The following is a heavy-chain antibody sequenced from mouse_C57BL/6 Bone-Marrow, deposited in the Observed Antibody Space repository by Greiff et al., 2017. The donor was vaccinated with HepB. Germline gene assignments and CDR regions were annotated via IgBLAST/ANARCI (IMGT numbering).Heavy chain of an antibody. CDR3: ARWGYDAAY. D-gene: IGHD2-2*01. Sequence: EVQLQQSGPVLVKPGASVKMSCKASGYTFTDYYMNWVKQSHGKSLEWIGVINPYNGGTSYNQKFKGKATLTVDKSSSTAYMELNSLTSEDSAVYYCARWGYDAAYWGQGTLVTVSA. CDR2: INPYNGGT. J-gene: IGHJ3*01. V-gene: IGHV1-19*01. CDR1: GYTFTDYY.